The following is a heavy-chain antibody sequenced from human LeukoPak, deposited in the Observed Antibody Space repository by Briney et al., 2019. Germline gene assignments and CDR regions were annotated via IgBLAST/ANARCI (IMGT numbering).Heavy chain of an antibody. CDR1: GGSISSSSYY. D-gene: IGHD1-26*01. J-gene: IGHJ4*02. Sequence: SETLSLTCTVSGGSISSSSYYWGWIRQPPGKGLEWIGSIYYSGSTYYNPSLKSRVTISVDTSKNQFSLKLSSVTAADTAVYYCARDISGGSYNFDYWGQGTLVTVSS. CDR2: IYYSGST. V-gene: IGHV4-39*02. CDR3: ARDISGGSYNFDY.